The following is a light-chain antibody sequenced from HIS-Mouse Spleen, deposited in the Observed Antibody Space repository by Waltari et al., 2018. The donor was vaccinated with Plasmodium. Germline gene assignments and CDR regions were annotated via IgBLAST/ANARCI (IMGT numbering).Light chain of an antibody. J-gene: IGLJ2*01. CDR2: EGS. V-gene: IGLV2-23*01. Sequence: QSALTQPASVSGSPGQSITISCPGTSSDVGRYNLVSWYQQHPGKAPKLMIYEGSKRTSGVSNRFSGSKSGNTASLTISGLQAEDEADYYCCSYAGSSTHVVFGGGTKLTVL. CDR1: SSDVGRYNL. CDR3: CSYAGSSTHVV.